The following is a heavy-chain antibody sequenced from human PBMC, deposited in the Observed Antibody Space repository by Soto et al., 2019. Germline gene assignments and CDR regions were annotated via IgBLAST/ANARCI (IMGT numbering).Heavy chain of an antibody. J-gene: IGHJ4*02. CDR3: ARAPGLGVADIGF. V-gene: IGHV4-59*02. D-gene: IGHD6-19*01. Sequence: TVSGGTVSGLDGRWIRKPKGKGLEWIAYAFHSGSSNDNPSLKRRVTISVDTSKSQISLRLTSVTAADTAFYSCARAPGLGVADIGFWAQRTLVTGPS. CDR1: GGTVSGLD. CDR2: AFHSGSS.